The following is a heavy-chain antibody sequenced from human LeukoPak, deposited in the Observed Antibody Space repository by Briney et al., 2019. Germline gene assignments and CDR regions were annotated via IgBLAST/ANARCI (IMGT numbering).Heavy chain of an antibody. J-gene: IGHJ4*02. CDR2: INPNSGGT. CDR3: ARDRDGDGYNFDY. V-gene: IGHV1-2*02. Sequence: GASVKVFCKASGYTFTGYYMHWVRQAPGQGLEWMGWINPNSGGTNYAQKFQGRVTMTRDTSISTAYMELSRLRSDDTAVYYCARDRDGDGYNFDYWGQGTLVTVSS. CDR1: GYTFTGYY. D-gene: IGHD5-24*01.